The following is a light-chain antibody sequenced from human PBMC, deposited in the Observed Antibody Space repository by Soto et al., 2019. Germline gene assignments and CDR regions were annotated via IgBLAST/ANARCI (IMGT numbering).Light chain of an antibody. CDR2: HAS. J-gene: IGKJ4*01. CDR3: QQYTSDSPLT. CDR1: QSISSW. Sequence: DIQMTQSPSTLSASVGDRVTITCRASQSISSWLAWYQQKQGKAPKLLIYHASTLKSGVPSRFSGSGSGTEFTLTISSLQPDDFATYYCQQYTSDSPLTFGGGTKVEIK. V-gene: IGKV1-5*01.